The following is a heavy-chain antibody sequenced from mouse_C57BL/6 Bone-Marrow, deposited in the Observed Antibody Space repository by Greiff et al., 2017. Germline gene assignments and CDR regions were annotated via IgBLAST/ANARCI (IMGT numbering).Heavy chain of an antibody. V-gene: IGHV1-64*01. J-gene: IGHJ1*03. CDR1: GYTFTSYW. Sequence: VQLQQPGAELVKPGASVKLSCKASGYTFTSYWMHWVKQRPGQGLEWIGMIHPNSGSTNYNEKFTSKATLTVDNSSRTASLQTSILTSGYYAVYYGARGGYGSSYPHYWYCDVGGTGTTVTGAS. CDR3: ARGGYGSSYPHYWYCDV. D-gene: IGHD1-1*01. CDR2: IHPNSGST.